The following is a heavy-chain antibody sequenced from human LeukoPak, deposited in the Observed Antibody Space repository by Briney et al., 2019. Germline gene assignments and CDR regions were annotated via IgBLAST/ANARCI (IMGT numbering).Heavy chain of an antibody. Sequence: PGGSLRLSCAASGFTFSSYSMNWVRQAPGKGLEWVSSISSSSSYIYYADSVKGRFTISGDNAKNSLYLQMNSLRAEDTAVYYCARDYSSGWYAFDYWGQGTLVTVSS. V-gene: IGHV3-21*01. CDR1: GFTFSSYS. J-gene: IGHJ4*02. CDR2: ISSSSSYI. CDR3: ARDYSSGWYAFDY. D-gene: IGHD6-19*01.